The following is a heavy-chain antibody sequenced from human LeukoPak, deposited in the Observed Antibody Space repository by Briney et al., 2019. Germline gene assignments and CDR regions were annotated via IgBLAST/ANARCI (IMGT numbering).Heavy chain of an antibody. CDR3: ARSLRYDILTGYYAFDT. V-gene: IGHV4-34*01. CDR1: GGSFSGYY. Sequence: PSETLSLTCAVYGGSFSGYYWSWIRQPPGKGLEWIGEINHSGSTNYNPSLKSRVTISVDTSKNQFSLKLSSVTAADTAVYYCARSLRYDILTGYYAFDTWGQGTMVTVSS. D-gene: IGHD3-9*01. J-gene: IGHJ3*02. CDR2: INHSGST.